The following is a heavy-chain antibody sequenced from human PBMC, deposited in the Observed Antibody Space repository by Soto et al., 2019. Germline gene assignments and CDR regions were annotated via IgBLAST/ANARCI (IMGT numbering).Heavy chain of an antibody. Sequence: PSQTLSLTCAISGDSVSSNSAAWNWIGQSPSRGLEWLGRTYYRSKWYNDYAVSVKSRITINPDTSKNQFSLQLNSVTPEDTAVYYCARDFPPSYCSSTSCHLNYYYYYGMDVWGQGTTVTVSS. CDR2: TYYRSKWYN. J-gene: IGHJ6*02. V-gene: IGHV6-1*01. D-gene: IGHD2-2*01. CDR1: GDSVSSNSAA. CDR3: ARDFPPSYCSSTSCHLNYYYYYGMDV.